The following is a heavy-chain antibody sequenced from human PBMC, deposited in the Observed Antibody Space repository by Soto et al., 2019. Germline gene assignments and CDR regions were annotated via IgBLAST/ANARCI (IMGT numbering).Heavy chain of an antibody. Sequence: GGPMRLSCPASVFTVSSNYMSWVRQAPGKGLEWVSVIYSGGSTYYADSVKGRFTISRHNSKNTLYLQMNSLRAEDTAVYYCATAGPMMNAFDIWGQGTMVTVSS. D-gene: IGHD3-16*01. J-gene: IGHJ3*02. V-gene: IGHV3-53*04. CDR2: IYSGGST. CDR3: ATAGPMMNAFDI. CDR1: VFTVSSNY.